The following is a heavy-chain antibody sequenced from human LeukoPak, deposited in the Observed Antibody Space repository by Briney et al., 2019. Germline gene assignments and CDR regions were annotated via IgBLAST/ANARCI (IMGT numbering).Heavy chain of an antibody. CDR1: GYTFTGSY. V-gene: IGHV1-2*02. D-gene: IGHD6-19*01. Sequence: GASVRVSCEASGYTFTGSYRYGVRQTPGRGLECMGWINPNSGGTDYAQTLQGRVTMTRETSISTAYMELTRLRSDDTAVYYCVRGRPDSSGWFDYWGQGTLVTVSS. CDR3: VRGRPDSSGWFDY. CDR2: INPNSGGT. J-gene: IGHJ4*02.